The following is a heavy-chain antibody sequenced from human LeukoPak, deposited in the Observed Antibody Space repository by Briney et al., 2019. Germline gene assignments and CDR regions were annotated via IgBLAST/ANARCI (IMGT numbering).Heavy chain of an antibody. V-gene: IGHV3-21*01. CDR2: ISSSSSYI. D-gene: IGHD3-3*01. CDR3: ARAHLEWFDP. J-gene: IGHJ5*02. Sequence: KTGGSLRLSCAASGFTFSSYSMNWVRQAPGKGLEWVSSISSSSSYIYYADSVKGRFTISRDNAKNSLYLQMNSLRAEDTAVYYCARAHLEWFDPWGQGTLVTVSS. CDR1: GFTFSSYS.